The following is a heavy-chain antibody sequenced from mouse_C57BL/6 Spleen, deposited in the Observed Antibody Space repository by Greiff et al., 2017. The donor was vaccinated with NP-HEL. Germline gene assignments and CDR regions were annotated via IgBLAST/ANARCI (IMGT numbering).Heavy chain of an antibody. CDR2: ISYSGST. Sequence: EVQLQESGPGMVKPSQSLSLTCTVTGYSITSGYDWHWIRHFPGNKLEWMGYISYSGSTNYNPSLKSRISITHDTSKNHFFLKLNSVTTEDTATYYCAREDYGSRTGYFDVWGTGTTVTVSS. V-gene: IGHV3-1*01. CDR3: AREDYGSRTGYFDV. CDR1: GYSITSGYD. D-gene: IGHD1-1*01. J-gene: IGHJ1*03.